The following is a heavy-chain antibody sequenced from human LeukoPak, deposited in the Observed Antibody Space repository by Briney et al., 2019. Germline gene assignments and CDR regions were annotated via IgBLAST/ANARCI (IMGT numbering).Heavy chain of an antibody. CDR2: ITPIFGTA. D-gene: IGHD2-2*02. V-gene: IGHV1-69*13. CDR1: GGTFSSYA. Sequence: SVKVSCKASGGTFSSYAISWVRQAPGQGLEWMGGITPIFGTANYAQKFQGRVTITADESTSTAYMELSSLRSEDTAVYYCASIGYCSSTSCYKGRDWGQGTLVTVSS. J-gene: IGHJ4*02. CDR3: ASIGYCSSTSCYKGRD.